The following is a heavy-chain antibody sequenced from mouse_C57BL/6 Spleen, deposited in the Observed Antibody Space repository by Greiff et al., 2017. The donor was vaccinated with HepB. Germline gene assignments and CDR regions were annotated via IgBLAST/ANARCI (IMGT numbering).Heavy chain of an antibody. D-gene: IGHD2-5*01. CDR1: GFTFSDYG. J-gene: IGHJ3*01. Sequence: EVHLVESGGGLVKPGGSLKLSCAASGFTFSDYGMHWVRQAPEKGLEWVAYISSGSSTIYYADTVKGRFTISRDNAKNTLFLQMTSLRSEDTAMYYCARQGAYYSNPAWFAYWGQGTLVTVSA. V-gene: IGHV5-17*01. CDR3: ARQGAYYSNPAWFAY. CDR2: ISSGSSTI.